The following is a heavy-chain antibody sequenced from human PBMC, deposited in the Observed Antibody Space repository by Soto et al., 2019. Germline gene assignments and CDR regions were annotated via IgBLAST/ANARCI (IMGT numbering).Heavy chain of an antibody. D-gene: IGHD3-16*01. Sequence: GGSLRLSCEASGFTFSTYGMHWVRQAPGKGLEWVAVVSYDGRNENYVDSVKGRFTISRDNSKNTLYLQINSLRIDDTAVFYCARGNDYDSAPFDYWGQGAQVTVSS. CDR2: VSYDGRNE. CDR3: ARGNDYDSAPFDY. J-gene: IGHJ4*02. CDR1: GFTFSTYG. V-gene: IGHV3-30*03.